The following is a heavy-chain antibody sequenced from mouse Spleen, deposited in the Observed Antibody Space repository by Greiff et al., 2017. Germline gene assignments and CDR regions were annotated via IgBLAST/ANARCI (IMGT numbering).Heavy chain of an antibody. Sequence: QVQLKQPGAELVRPGSSVKLSCKASGYTFTSYWMDWVKQRPGQGLEWIGNIYPSDSETHYNQKFKDKATLTVDKSSSTAYMQLSSLTSEDSAVYYCARLRGYDAAWFAYWGQGTLVTVSA. CDR3: ARLRGYDAAWFAY. CDR2: IYPSDSET. D-gene: IGHD2-2*01. V-gene: IGHV1-61*01. CDR1: GYTFTSYW. J-gene: IGHJ3*01.